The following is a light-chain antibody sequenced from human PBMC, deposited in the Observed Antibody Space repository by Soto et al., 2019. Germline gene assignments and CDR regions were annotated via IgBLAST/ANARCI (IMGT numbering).Light chain of an antibody. J-gene: IGKJ1*01. CDR2: AVS. Sequence: EIMMTQSPGTLSASPGERDTLSCRASQSVSSNVAWYQQKPGQAPRLLIYAVSTSDNGNPARLSGSVSGTEFTLTFSSLQSEDCAVYYCQQYIKWPLTFGQGTKVEIK. V-gene: IGKV3-15*01. CDR3: QQYIKWPLT. CDR1: QSVSSN.